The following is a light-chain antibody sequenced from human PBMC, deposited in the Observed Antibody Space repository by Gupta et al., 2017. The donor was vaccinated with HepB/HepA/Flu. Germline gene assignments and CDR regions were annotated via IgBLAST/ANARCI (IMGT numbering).Light chain of an antibody. CDR2: AAS. Sequence: DIQMTQSPSSLSASVGDRVTITCRARQTISTYLNWYHQKPGKAPKLLIYAASSLRSGVPSRFSGSGSGTDFNLTISSLQPEDFATYYCQQSYNIPPTFGHGTKVDIK. V-gene: IGKV1-39*01. J-gene: IGKJ3*01. CDR3: QQSYNIPPT. CDR1: QTISTY.